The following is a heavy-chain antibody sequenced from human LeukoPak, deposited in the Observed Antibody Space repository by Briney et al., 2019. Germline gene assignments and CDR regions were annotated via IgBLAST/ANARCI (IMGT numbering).Heavy chain of an antibody. J-gene: IGHJ4*02. CDR2: IYPGDSDT. V-gene: IGHV5-51*01. CDR3: ARHFYPYYDSRGPYYFDY. Sequence: GESLKISCKGSGYSFTSYWIGWVRQMPGKGLEWMGIIYPGDSDTRYSPSFQGQVTISADKSISTAYLQWSSLKASDTAMYYCARHFYPYYDSRGPYYFDYWGQGTLVTVSS. CDR1: GYSFTSYW. D-gene: IGHD3-22*01.